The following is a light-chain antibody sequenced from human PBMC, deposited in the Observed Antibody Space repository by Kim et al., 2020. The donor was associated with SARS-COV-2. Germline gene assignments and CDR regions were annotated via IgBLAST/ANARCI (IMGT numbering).Light chain of an antibody. V-gene: IGLV1-40*01. Sequence: QRVTISCPGSSSNIGAGYDVHWYRHLPGTAPKLLIYGSSNRPSGVPDRFSGSKSGTSASLAITGLQAEDEADYYCQSYDTSLSGWVFGGGTQLTVL. CDR2: GSS. CDR1: SSNIGAGYD. CDR3: QSYDTSLSGWV. J-gene: IGLJ3*02.